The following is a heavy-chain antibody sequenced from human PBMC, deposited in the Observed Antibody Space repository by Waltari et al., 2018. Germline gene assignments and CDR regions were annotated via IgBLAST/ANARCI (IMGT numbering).Heavy chain of an antibody. J-gene: IGHJ3*02. CDR3: AGPIAAAGPNAFDI. D-gene: IGHD6-13*01. V-gene: IGHV5-51*01. CDR2: IYPGDSDT. Sequence: EVQLVQSGAEVKKPGASLTISCKGSGYSFTRYWLGWVRQMPGKGLEWMGSIYPGDSDTSYGPSFQAQVTISADKTISPVYLQWSSLKASDTAMYYCAGPIAAAGPNAFDIWGQGTMVTVSS. CDR1: GYSFTRYW.